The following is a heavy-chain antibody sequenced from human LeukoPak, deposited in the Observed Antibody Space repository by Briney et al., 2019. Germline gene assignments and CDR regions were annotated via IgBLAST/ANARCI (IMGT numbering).Heavy chain of an antibody. CDR1: GFTFRNYA. Sequence: GGSLRLSCAASGFTFRNYAMTWVRQAPGKGLGWVSSIPSSGDGTYYADSVKGRFTISRDNSKNMLYLQMNSLRAEDTAVYYCARRTSGAFDFWDQGNLVTVSS. D-gene: IGHD5-12*01. CDR3: ARRTSGAFDF. V-gene: IGHV3-23*01. CDR2: IPSSGDGT. J-gene: IGHJ4*02.